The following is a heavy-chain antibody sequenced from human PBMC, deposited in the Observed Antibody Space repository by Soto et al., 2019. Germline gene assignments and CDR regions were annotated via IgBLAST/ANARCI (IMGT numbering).Heavy chain of an antibody. CDR1: GYTFTSYD. Sequence: ASVKVSCKASGYTFTSYDINWVRQATGQGLEWMGWMNPNSGNTGYAQKFQGRVTMTRNTSIGTAYMELSSLRSEDTAVYYCARRRITVFGVVIFRDGMDVWGQGTTVTVSS. CDR3: ARRRITVFGVVIFRDGMDV. CDR2: MNPNSGNT. V-gene: IGHV1-8*01. J-gene: IGHJ6*02. D-gene: IGHD3-3*01.